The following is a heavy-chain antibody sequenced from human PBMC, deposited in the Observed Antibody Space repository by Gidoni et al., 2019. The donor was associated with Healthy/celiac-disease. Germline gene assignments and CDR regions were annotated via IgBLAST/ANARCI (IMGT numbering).Heavy chain of an antibody. V-gene: IGHV3-30*18. CDR2: ISYDGSTK. Sequence: QVQLVESGGGVVQPGRSRRLSWAAAGCTFSSYGMHWVRQAPGKGLEWVAVISYDGSTKYYADSVKGRFTISSDNSKNTLYLQMNSLRAEDTAVYYCAKGDSSSSPFDYWGQGTLVTVSS. CDR1: GCTFSSYG. J-gene: IGHJ4*02. D-gene: IGHD6-6*01. CDR3: AKGDSSSSPFDY.